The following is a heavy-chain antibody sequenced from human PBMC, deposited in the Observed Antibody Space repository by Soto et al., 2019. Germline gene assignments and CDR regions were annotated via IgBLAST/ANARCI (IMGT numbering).Heavy chain of an antibody. CDR3: ASSGIVGREVNTWFDP. CDR2: ISYRGST. D-gene: IGHD3-22*01. Sequence: SETLSLTCPVSACSITTSYWSWIRQPLGKALEWIGYISYRGSTNYNPSLKSRLTISIDTSKSQISLKLTSMTTADTAVYYCASSGIVGREVNTWFDPWGQGTLVTVSS. CDR1: ACSITTSY. V-gene: IGHV4-59*01. J-gene: IGHJ5*02.